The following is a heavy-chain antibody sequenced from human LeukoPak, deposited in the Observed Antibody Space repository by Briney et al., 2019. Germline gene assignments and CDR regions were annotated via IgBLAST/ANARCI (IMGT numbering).Heavy chain of an antibody. J-gene: IGHJ4*02. Sequence: RPSETLSLTCTVSGGSISSYYWSWIRQPPGKGLEWIGYIYYSGSTNYNPSLKSRVTISVDTSKNQFSLKLSSVTAADTAVYYCARERIAVAGFDYWGQGTLVTVSS. CDR3: ARERIAVAGFDY. CDR1: GGSISSYY. CDR2: IYYSGST. V-gene: IGHV4-59*01. D-gene: IGHD6-19*01.